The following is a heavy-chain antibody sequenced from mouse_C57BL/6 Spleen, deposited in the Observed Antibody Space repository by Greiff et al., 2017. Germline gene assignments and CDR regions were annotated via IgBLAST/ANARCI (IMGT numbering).Heavy chain of an antibody. CDR2: IHPSDGGT. CDR1: GYTFTSYW. V-gene: IGHV1-74*01. D-gene: IGHD2-1*01. CDR3: ASEGGNYVCVDV. Sequence: QVQLQQPGAELVKPGASVKVSCKASGYTFTSYWMHWVKQRPGQGLEWIGRIHPSDGGTNYNQKFKGKATVTVDKSSSTAYMQLSSLTSEDSAVYYGASEGGNYVCVDVGGRGKGVTVTA. J-gene: IGHJ1*03.